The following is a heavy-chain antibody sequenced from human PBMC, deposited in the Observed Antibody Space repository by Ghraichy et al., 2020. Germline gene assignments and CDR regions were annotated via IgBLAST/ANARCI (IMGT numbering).Heavy chain of an antibody. CDR1: GYSISSGYY. Sequence: SETLSLTCTVSGYSISSGYYWGWIRQPPGKGLEWIGSIYHSGSTYYNPSLKSRVTISVDTSKNQFSLKLSSVTAADTAVYYCARDAFHPTIVVVPAATVDYWGQGTLVTVSS. V-gene: IGHV4-38-2*02. D-gene: IGHD2-2*01. CDR2: IYHSGST. J-gene: IGHJ4*02. CDR3: ARDAFHPTIVVVPAATVDY.